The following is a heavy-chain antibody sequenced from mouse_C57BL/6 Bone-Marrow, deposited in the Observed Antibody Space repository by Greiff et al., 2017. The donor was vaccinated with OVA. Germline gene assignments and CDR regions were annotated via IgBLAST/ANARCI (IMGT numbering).Heavy chain of an antibody. Sequence: EVKLQESGPELVKPGASVKMSCKASGYTFTDYNMHWVKQSHGKSLEWIGYINPNNGGTSYNQKFKGKATLTVNKSSSTAYMELRSLTSEDSAVYYCARKGDYYYGSSLYYFDYWGQGTTLTVSS. J-gene: IGHJ2*01. D-gene: IGHD1-1*01. V-gene: IGHV1-22*01. CDR2: INPNNGGT. CDR1: GYTFTDYN. CDR3: ARKGDYYYGSSLYYFDY.